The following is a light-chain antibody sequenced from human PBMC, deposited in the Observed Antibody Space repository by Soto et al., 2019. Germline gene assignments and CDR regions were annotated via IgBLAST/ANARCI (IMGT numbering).Light chain of an antibody. CDR2: GAS. V-gene: IGKV3-20*01. J-gene: IGKJ1*01. CDR1: QSVSSNY. CDR3: QQYGSLSWT. Sequence: DIVLTQSPGTLSLSPGERATLSCRASQSVSSNYLAWYQQKPGQAPRLLIHGASTRATGVPDRFSGSGSGTDFTLTIRRLGPEHFALYPLQQYGSLSWTSGQGTKVEIK.